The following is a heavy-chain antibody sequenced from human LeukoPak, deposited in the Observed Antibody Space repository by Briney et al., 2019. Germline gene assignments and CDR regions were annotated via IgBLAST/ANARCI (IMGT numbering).Heavy chain of an antibody. CDR1: GFTFSSYS. CDR2: ISSSSSYI. V-gene: IGHV3-21*01. Sequence: PGGSLRLSCAASGFTFSSYSMNWVRQAPGKGLEWVSSISSSSSYIYYADSVKGRFTISRDNAKNSLYLQMNSLRAEDTAVYYCARDPRVAGSYYFDYWGQGTLVTVSS. D-gene: IGHD6-19*01. J-gene: IGHJ4*02. CDR3: ARDPRVAGSYYFDY.